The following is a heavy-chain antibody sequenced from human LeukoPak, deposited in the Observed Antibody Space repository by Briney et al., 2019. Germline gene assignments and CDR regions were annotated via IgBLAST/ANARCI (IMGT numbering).Heavy chain of an antibody. CDR2: IKGKTAAGAP. D-gene: IGHD3-3*01. J-gene: IGHJ4*02. V-gene: IGHV3-15*01. CDR1: GFTFTSAW. Sequence: GGSLRLSCATSGFTFTSAWMSWVRQAPGKGLEWVGRIKGKTAAGAPDYVASVKGRFTISRDDSKNTLFLQMNSLKTEDTAVYYCITGDYDFWSGFYSPNHYFDYWGQGTLVTVSS. CDR3: ITGDYDFWSGFYSPNHYFDY.